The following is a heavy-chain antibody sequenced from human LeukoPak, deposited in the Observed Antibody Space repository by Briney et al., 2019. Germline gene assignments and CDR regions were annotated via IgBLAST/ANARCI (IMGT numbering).Heavy chain of an antibody. V-gene: IGHV3-53*01. J-gene: IGHJ4*02. CDR2: IYSGGST. D-gene: IGHD3-10*01. CDR3: ARESSVVRGVITDFGY. Sequence: GGSLRLSCAASGFTVSSNYMSWVRQAPGKGLEWVSVIYSGGSTYYADSVKGRFTISRDNAKNSLYLQMNSLRAEDTAVYYCARESSVVRGVITDFGYWGQGTLVTVSS. CDR1: GFTVSSNY.